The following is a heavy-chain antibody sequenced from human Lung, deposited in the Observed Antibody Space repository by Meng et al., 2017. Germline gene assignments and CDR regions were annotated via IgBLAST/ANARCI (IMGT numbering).Heavy chain of an antibody. Sequence: VQLVEAGGDLMQPGKSLRISCAASGFTVSGNYMTWVRQAPGKGLEWVSLIYGDGSTLYADSVKGRFTISRDNSKNTVYLQMNSLRVEDKAVYHCAGRVMGAAAYDFWGQGTLVTVSS. J-gene: IGHJ4*02. V-gene: IGHV3-53*01. D-gene: IGHD6-13*01. CDR1: GFTVSGNY. CDR3: AGRVMGAAAYDF. CDR2: IYGDGST.